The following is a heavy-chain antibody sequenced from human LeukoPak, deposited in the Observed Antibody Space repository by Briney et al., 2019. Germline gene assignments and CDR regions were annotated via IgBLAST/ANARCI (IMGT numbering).Heavy chain of an antibody. D-gene: IGHD1-26*01. Sequence: SVKVSCKASGGTFSSYAISWVRQAPGQGLEWMGGIIPIFGTANYAQKFQGRVAITADESTSTAYMELSSLRSEDTAVYYCARDWSIVGAFDAFDIWGQGTMVTVSS. CDR1: GGTFSSYA. CDR2: IIPIFGTA. CDR3: ARDWSIVGAFDAFDI. J-gene: IGHJ3*02. V-gene: IGHV1-69*13.